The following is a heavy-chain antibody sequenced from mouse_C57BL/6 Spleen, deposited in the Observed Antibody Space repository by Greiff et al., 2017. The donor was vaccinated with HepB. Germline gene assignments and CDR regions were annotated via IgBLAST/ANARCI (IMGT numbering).Heavy chain of an antibody. CDR1: GYTFTDYY. J-gene: IGHJ1*03. V-gene: IGHV1-76*01. CDR3: ARGNWDYFDV. D-gene: IGHD4-1*01. Sequence: QVQLQQSGAELVRPGASVKLSCKASGYTFTDYYINWVKQRPGQGLEWIARIYPGSGNTYYNEKFKGKATLTAEKSSSTAYMQLSSLTSEDSAVYFCARGNWDYFDVWGTGTTVTVSS. CDR2: IYPGSGNT.